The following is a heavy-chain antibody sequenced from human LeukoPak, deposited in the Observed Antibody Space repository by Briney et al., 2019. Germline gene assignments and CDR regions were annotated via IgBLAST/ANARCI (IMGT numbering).Heavy chain of an antibody. V-gene: IGHV3-30*19. Sequence: GGSLRLSCAASGFTFSSYGMHWVRQAPGKGLEWVAVISYDGSNKYYADSVKGRFTISRDNSKNTLYLQMNSLRTEDTAVYYCARDQRVCAFDIWGQGTMVTVSS. J-gene: IGHJ3*02. CDR2: ISYDGSNK. CDR1: GFTFSSYG. CDR3: ARDQRVCAFDI.